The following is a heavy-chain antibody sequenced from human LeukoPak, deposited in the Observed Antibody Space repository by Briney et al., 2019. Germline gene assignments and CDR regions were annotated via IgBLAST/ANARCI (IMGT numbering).Heavy chain of an antibody. Sequence: GGALRLSCSASGFTFSSYAMHWVRQAPGKGLEYVSAISSNGGSTYYADSVKGRFTISRDNSKNTLYLQMGSLRAEDTAVYYCVKDLGYYDSSGYNAPTFDYWGQGTLVTVSS. V-gene: IGHV3-64D*09. CDR3: VKDLGYYDSSGYNAPTFDY. CDR2: ISSNGGST. J-gene: IGHJ4*02. CDR1: GFTFSSYA. D-gene: IGHD3-22*01.